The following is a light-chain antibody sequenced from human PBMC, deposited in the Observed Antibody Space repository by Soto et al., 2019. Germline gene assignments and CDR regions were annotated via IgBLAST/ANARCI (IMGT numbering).Light chain of an antibody. Sequence: EIVLTQSPGTLSLSPGERGTLSCRASQISSSYLAWYQQKPGQAPRLLIYGASSRATGIPDRFSGSGSGTDFTLTISRLEPEDFAVYYCQQYGSSPITFGQGTRLEIK. V-gene: IGKV3-20*01. J-gene: IGKJ5*01. CDR1: QISSSY. CDR3: QQYGSSPIT. CDR2: GAS.